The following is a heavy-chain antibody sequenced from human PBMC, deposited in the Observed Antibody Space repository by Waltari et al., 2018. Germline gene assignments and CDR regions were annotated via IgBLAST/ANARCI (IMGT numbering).Heavy chain of an antibody. CDR2: IFYSGNA. Sequence: QLQLQESGPGLLKPSETLSLTCGVSGGSISNKYYSWAWIRQPPGQGLEWIGNIFYSGNAKNSPSLKSRVTISVDTSKNNFSLNLSSVTAADTAVYYCARLGYNNENYYIGFDYWGQGTLVTVSS. J-gene: IGHJ4*02. CDR1: GGSISNKYYS. V-gene: IGHV4-39*01. D-gene: IGHD2-15*01. CDR3: ARLGYNNENYYIGFDY.